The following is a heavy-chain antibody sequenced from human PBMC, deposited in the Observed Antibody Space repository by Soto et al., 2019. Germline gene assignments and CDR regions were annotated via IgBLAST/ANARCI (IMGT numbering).Heavy chain of an antibody. Sequence: SETLSLTCPVSGGSISSYYWSWIRQPPGKGLEWIGYIYYSGTTNYNPPLKSRVTMSVDTSKNQFSLKLSSVTAADTAVYCCARSLGSGWYFFDYWGQGTLVTVSS. J-gene: IGHJ4*02. D-gene: IGHD6-19*01. CDR2: IYYSGTT. CDR1: GGSISSYY. V-gene: IGHV4-59*01. CDR3: ARSLGSGWYFFDY.